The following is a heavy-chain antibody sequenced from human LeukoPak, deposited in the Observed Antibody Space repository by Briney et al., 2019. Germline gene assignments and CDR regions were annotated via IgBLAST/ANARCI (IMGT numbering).Heavy chain of an antibody. CDR2: IYTSGST. CDR1: GGSISSYY. V-gene: IGHV4-4*07. J-gene: IGHJ5*02. CDR3: ARDPTPKYYDFWSGYFQRGNWFDP. D-gene: IGHD3-3*01. Sequence: SETLSLTCTVSGGSISSYYWSWLRQPAGKGLEWIGRIYTSGSTNYNPSLKSRVTMSVDTSKNQFSLKLSSVTAADTAVYYCARDPTPKYYDFWSGYFQRGNWFDPWGQGALVTVSS.